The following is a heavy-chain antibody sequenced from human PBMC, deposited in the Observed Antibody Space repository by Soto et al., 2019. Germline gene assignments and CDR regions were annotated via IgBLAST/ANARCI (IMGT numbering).Heavy chain of an antibody. Sequence: WGSLRLSCVASGFTFNSYSMNWVRQAPGKGLEWVSYISSSSTTKYYTDSVKGRFTISRDNAKNSLYLQMNSLRDDDTAVYYCARPSSGSENWFDPWGQGTLVTVSS. D-gene: IGHD6-19*01. CDR2: ISSSSTTK. J-gene: IGHJ5*02. CDR3: ARPSSGSENWFDP. CDR1: GFTFNSYS. V-gene: IGHV3-48*02.